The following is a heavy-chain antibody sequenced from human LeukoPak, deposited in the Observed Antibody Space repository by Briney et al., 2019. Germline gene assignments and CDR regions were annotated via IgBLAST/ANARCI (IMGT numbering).Heavy chain of an antibody. CDR1: GGSISSYY. D-gene: IGHD3-10*01. CDR3: AKSARVRGVTYYYYYMDV. CDR2: TYYSGST. J-gene: IGHJ6*03. Sequence: SSETLSLTCTVSGGSISSYYWSWIRQPPGKGLEGIGYTYYSGSTNYNPSLKSRVTISVDTSKNQFSLKLSSVTAADTAVYYCAKSARVRGVTYYYYYMDVWGKGTTVTVSS. V-gene: IGHV4-59*01.